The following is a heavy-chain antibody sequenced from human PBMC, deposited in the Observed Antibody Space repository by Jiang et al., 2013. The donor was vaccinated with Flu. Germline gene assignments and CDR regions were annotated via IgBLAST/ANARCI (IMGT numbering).Heavy chain of an antibody. CDR1: GFTFSSYA. J-gene: IGHJ4*02. D-gene: IGHD6-19*01. V-gene: IGHV3-23*01. CDR2: ISVSGGDT. CDR3: ASWRGSGWYYPFDY. Sequence: QLLESGGGLVRPGGSLRLSCAASGFTFSSYAMSWVRQAPGEGLEWVSTISVSGGDTYYADSVKGRFTISRDNSKNSLYLQMGSLRADDTAVYHCASWRGSGWYYPFDYWGQGTLVTVSS.